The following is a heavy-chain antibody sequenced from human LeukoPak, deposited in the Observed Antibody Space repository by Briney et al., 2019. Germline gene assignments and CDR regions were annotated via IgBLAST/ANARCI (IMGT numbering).Heavy chain of an antibody. CDR2: IKSNPDGGTT. D-gene: IGHD2-8*02. V-gene: IGHV3-15*01. Sequence: PGGSLRLSCAASGFTFSDHYMDWVRQAPGKGLEWVGRIKSNPDGGTTDYGAPVKGRFSISRDDSKSTLYLQMNSLHTDDTAVYYCTTDKAWWAPGSYFEFWGQGSLVTVSS. CDR3: TTDKAWWAPGSYFEF. J-gene: IGHJ4*02. CDR1: GFTFSDHY.